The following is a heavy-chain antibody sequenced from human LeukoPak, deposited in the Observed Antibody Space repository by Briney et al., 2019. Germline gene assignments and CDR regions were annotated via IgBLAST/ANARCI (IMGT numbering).Heavy chain of an antibody. J-gene: IGHJ5*02. D-gene: IGHD6-6*01. CDR2: IYYSGST. Sequence: PSETLSLTCTVSGGSISSYYWSWIRQPPGKGLEWIGYIYYSGSTNYNPSLKSRVTISVDMSKNQFSLKLSSVTAADTAVYYCASTYSSSPGNWFDPWGQGTLVTVSS. CDR1: GGSISSYY. V-gene: IGHV4-59*01. CDR3: ASTYSSSPGNWFDP.